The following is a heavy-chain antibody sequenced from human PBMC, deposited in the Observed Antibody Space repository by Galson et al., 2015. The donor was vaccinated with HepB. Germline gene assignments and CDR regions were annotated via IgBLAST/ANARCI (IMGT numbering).Heavy chain of an antibody. J-gene: IGHJ4*02. Sequence: SVKVSCKASGGTFSSYAISWVRQAPGQGLEWMGGIIPIFGIANYAQKFQGRVTITADESTSTAYMELSSLRSEDTAVYYCARGGYSYGPTHSSPDYWGQGTLVTVSS. D-gene: IGHD5-18*01. CDR3: ARGGYSYGPTHSSPDY. CDR2: IIPIFGIA. V-gene: IGHV1-69*13. CDR1: GGTFSSYA.